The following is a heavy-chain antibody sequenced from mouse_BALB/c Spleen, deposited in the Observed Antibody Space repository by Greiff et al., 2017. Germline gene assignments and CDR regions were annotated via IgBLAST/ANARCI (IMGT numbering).Heavy chain of an antibody. Sequence: QVQLQQSGAELVRPGTSVKVSCKASGYAFTNYLIEWVKQRPGQGLEWIGVINPGSGGTNFNEKFKSKATLTVDKSSSTAYMQLSSLTSEDSAVYYCTTYYRYDQIVYFDYWGQGTTLTVSS. D-gene: IGHD2-14*01. CDR1: GYAFTNYL. V-gene: IGHV1-54*01. J-gene: IGHJ2*01. CDR2: INPGSGGT. CDR3: TTYYRYDQIVYFDY.